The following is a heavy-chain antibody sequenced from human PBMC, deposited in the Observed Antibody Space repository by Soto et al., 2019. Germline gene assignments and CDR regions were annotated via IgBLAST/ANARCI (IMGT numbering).Heavy chain of an antibody. D-gene: IGHD6-13*01. V-gene: IGHV3-49*03. CDR2: IRSKAYGGTT. Sequence: LRLSCTASGFTFGDYAMSWFRQAPGKGLEWVGFIRSKAYGGTTEYAASVKGRFAISRDESKSIAYLQMNSLKTEDTAVYYCTRDLFEQQLVWYYYGMDVWGQGTTVTVSS. CDR3: TRDLFEQQLVWYYYGMDV. CDR1: GFTFGDYA. J-gene: IGHJ6*02.